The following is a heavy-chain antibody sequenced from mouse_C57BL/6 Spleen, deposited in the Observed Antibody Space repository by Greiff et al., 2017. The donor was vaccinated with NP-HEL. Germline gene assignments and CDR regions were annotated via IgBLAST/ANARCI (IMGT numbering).Heavy chain of an antibody. J-gene: IGHJ4*01. Sequence: QVQLQQPGAELVMPGASVKLSCKASGYTFTSYWMHWVKQRPGQGLEWIGEIDPSDSYTNYNQKFKGKSTLTVDKSSSTAYMQLSSLTSEDSAVYYCARQLGRGAMDYWGQGTSVTGSS. CDR1: GYTFTSYW. D-gene: IGHD4-1*02. CDR3: ARQLGRGAMDY. CDR2: IDPSDSYT. V-gene: IGHV1-69*01.